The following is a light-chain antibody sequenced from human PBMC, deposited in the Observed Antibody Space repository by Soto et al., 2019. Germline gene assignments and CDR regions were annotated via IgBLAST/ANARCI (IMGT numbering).Light chain of an antibody. CDR2: EGS. J-gene: IGLJ1*01. Sequence: QSALTQPASVSGSPGQSITISCTGTSSDVVSYNLVSWYQQHPGKAPKLLIYEGSKRPSGVSNRFSGSKSGNTASLKISGLQAEDEADYYCCSYAGSSTLYVFGTGTKLTVL. CDR3: CSYAGSSTLYV. V-gene: IGLV2-23*01. CDR1: SSDVVSYNL.